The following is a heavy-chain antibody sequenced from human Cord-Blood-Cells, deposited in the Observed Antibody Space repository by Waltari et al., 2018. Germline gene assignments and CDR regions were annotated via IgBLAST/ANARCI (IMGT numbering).Heavy chain of an antibody. D-gene: IGHD2-2*01. V-gene: IGHV4-38-2*02. CDR1: GYSISSGYY. J-gene: IGHJ3*02. CDR2: IYHSGRT. Sequence: QVQLQESGPGLVKPSETLSLTCAVSGYSISSGYYWGWIRQPPGKGLEWSGRIYHSGRTYSNPSLKSRVTISVDTSKNQFSLKLSSVTAADTAVYYCAREIGYCSSTSCYDAFDIWGQGTMVTVSS. CDR3: AREIGYCSSTSCYDAFDI.